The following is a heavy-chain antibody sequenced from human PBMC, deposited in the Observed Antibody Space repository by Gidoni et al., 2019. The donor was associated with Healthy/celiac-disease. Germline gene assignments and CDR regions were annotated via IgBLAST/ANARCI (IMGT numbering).Heavy chain of an antibody. CDR3: ARDGEYCSGGSCYEAFWFDP. CDR1: GGTFSSYA. J-gene: IGHJ5*02. D-gene: IGHD2-15*01. CDR2: IIPIFGTA. Sequence: QVQLVQSGAEVKKPGSSVKVSCKASGGTFSSYAISWVRQAPGQGLEWMGGIIPIFGTANYAQKFQGRVTITADESTSTAYMELSSLRSEDTAVYYCARDGEYCSGGSCYEAFWFDPWGQGTLVTVSS. V-gene: IGHV1-69*01.